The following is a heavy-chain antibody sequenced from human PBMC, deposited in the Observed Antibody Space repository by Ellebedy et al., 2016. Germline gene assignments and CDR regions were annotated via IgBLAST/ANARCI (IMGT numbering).Heavy chain of an antibody. D-gene: IGHD6-13*01. CDR1: GYTFTSYY. V-gene: IGHV1-18*04. Sequence: ASVKVSCKASGYTFTSYYMHWVRQAPGQGLEWMGWISAYNGNTNYAQKLQGRVTMTTDTSTSTAYMELRSLRSDDTAVYYCARESGIEGSWSKGEHWGQGTLVTVSS. J-gene: IGHJ1*01. CDR2: ISAYNGNT. CDR3: ARESGIEGSWSKGEH.